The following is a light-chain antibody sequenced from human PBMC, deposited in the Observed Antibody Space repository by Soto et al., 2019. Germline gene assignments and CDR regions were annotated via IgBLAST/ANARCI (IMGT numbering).Light chain of an antibody. CDR3: CSYAAYTTSV. J-gene: IGLJ1*01. CDR2: DVS. V-gene: IGLV2-11*01. Sequence: QSALTQPRSVSGSPGQSVTISCTGTSSDVGGYNYVSWYQQYSGKAPKVMIYDVSKRPSGVPDRFSGSKSGNTASLTISGLQAEDEAAYYCCSYAAYTTSVFGTGTKLTVL. CDR1: SSDVGGYNY.